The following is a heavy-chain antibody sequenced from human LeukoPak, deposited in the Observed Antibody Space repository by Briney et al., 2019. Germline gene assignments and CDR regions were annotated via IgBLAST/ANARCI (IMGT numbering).Heavy chain of an antibody. CDR1: GFTFSSYA. V-gene: IGHV3-30*01. Sequence: GRSLRLSCAASGFTFSSYAMHWVRQAPGKGLEWVAVISYDGSNKYYADSVKGRFTISRDNSKNTLYLQMNSLRAEDTAVYYCARDSPAIFGVVLYYYHMDVWGKGTTVTVSS. CDR2: ISYDGSNK. J-gene: IGHJ6*03. CDR3: ARDSPAIFGVVLYYYHMDV. D-gene: IGHD3-3*01.